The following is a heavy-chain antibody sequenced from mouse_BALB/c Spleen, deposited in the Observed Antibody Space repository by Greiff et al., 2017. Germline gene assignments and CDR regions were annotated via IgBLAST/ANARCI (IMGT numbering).Heavy chain of an antibody. CDR2: IDPANGNT. V-gene: IGHV14-3*02. Sequence: VQLQQSGAELVKPGASVKLSCTASGFNIKDTYMHWVKQRPEQGLEWIGRIDPANGNTKYDPKFQGKATITADTSSNTAYLQLSSLTSEDTAVYYCARWGWDGSMDSLDYWGQGTTLTVSS. J-gene: IGHJ2*01. CDR3: ARWGWDGSMDSLDY. CDR1: GFNIKDTY. D-gene: IGHD4-1*01.